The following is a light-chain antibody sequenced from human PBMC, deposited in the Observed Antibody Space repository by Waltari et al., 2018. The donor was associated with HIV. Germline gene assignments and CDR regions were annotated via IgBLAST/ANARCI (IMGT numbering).Light chain of an antibody. Sequence: QSALTQPASVSGSPGQSITISCTGTSSNVGSDDLVSWYQQHPGEAPKVIIYEVTKRPSRVSNRFSGSNSGNMASLTFSGLQAEDEADYSCCSFPRSGIRYVFGTGTKVTVL. CDR3: CSFPRSGIRYV. CDR2: EVT. V-gene: IGLV2-23*02. J-gene: IGLJ1*01. CDR1: SSNVGSDDL.